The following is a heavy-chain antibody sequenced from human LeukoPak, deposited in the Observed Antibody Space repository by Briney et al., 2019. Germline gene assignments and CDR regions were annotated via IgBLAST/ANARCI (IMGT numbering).Heavy chain of an antibody. CDR2: IYYSGST. CDR3: AAPRIAAADGDY. D-gene: IGHD6-13*01. Sequence: SETLSLTCTVSGGSISSSSYYWGWIRQPPGKGLEWIGSIYYSGSTYYNPSLKSRVTISVDKSKNQFSLKLSSVTAADTAVYYCAAPRIAAADGDYWGQGTLVTVSS. V-gene: IGHV4-39*07. J-gene: IGHJ4*02. CDR1: GGSISSSSYY.